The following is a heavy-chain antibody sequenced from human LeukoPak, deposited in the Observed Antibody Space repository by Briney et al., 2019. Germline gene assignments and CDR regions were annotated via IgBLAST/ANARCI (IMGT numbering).Heavy chain of an antibody. D-gene: IGHD4-17*01. CDR2: ISRDGGST. J-gene: IGHJ4*02. Sequence: GGSLRLSCAASGFIFDDYAMQWVRQAPGKGLEWVSLISRDGGSTYYEDSVRGRFIISRDNSKNSLYLQMNSLRIEDTALYYCAKDYGPRDGAVDYWGQGTLVTVSS. CDR1: GFIFDDYA. V-gene: IGHV3-43D*03. CDR3: AKDYGPRDGAVDY.